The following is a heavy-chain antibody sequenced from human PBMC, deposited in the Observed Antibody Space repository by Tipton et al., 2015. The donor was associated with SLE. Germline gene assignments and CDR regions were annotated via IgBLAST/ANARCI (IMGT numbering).Heavy chain of an antibody. CDR1: GGSITTAGYS. Sequence: TLSLTCTVSGGSITTAGYSWAWIRQHPGKGLEWIGYIYHNGNTYFNPSLKSRIAISADTFNNQFSLRLSSVTGADTAVYYCARERREFGANPFVYYFDYWGQGSLVSVSS. CDR2: IYHNGNT. V-gene: IGHV4-31*03. D-gene: IGHD4/OR15-4a*01. J-gene: IGHJ4*02. CDR3: ARERREFGANPFVYYFDY.